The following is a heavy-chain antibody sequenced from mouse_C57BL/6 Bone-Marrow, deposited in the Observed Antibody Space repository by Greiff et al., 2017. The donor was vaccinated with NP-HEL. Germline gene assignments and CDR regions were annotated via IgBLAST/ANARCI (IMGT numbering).Heavy chain of an antibody. D-gene: IGHD2-5*01. J-gene: IGHJ1*03. Sequence: QVQLQQPGAELVKPGASVKMSCKASGYTFTSYWITWVKQRPGQGLEWIGDIYPGSGSTNYNEKFKSKATLTVDTSSSTAYMQLSSLTSEDSAVYYCARSVYDSNCWYFDVWGTGTTVTVSS. CDR2: IYPGSGST. V-gene: IGHV1-55*01. CDR3: ARSVYDSNCWYFDV. CDR1: GYTFTSYW.